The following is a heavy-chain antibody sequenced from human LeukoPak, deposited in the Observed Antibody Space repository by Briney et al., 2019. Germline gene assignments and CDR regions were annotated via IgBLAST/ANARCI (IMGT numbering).Heavy chain of an antibody. CDR2: TYYRSKWYN. V-gene: IGHV6-1*01. J-gene: IGHJ6*02. Sequence: SQTLSLTCASSGDSVSSNSAAWNWIRQSPSRGLEWLGRTYYRSKWYNDYAVSVKSRITINPDTSKNQFSLQLNSVTPEDTAVYFCARESGYDHYYSFGMDVWGQGTTATVSS. CDR1: GDSVSSNSAA. D-gene: IGHD5-12*01. CDR3: ARESGYDHYYSFGMDV.